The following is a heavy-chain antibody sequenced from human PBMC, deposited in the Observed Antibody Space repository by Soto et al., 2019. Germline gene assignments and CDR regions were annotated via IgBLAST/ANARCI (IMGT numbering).Heavy chain of an antibody. Sequence: GGSLRLSCTTSGFTFGDYALSWVRQAPGKGLEWVGFIRRNAYGGTTDYAASVKGRFTISRDDSKSIAYLQMNSLRTEDTALYYCTRASSLDFGFWGQGTLVTVSS. D-gene: IGHD3-16*01. J-gene: IGHJ4*02. CDR2: IRRNAYGGTT. CDR3: TRASSLDFGF. CDR1: GFTFGDYA. V-gene: IGHV3-49*04.